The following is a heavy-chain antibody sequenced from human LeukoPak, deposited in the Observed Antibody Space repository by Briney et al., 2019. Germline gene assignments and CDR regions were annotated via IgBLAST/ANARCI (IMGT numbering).Heavy chain of an antibody. Sequence: GGSLRLSCAASGFTFRDSYMSWIRQAPGKGLEWLSYINSVSNIISYADSVKGRFTISRDNAKNSLYLQMHGLRAEDTAVYYCARAGGGNMDFQHWGQGTLVTASS. J-gene: IGHJ1*01. D-gene: IGHD4-23*01. CDR1: GFTFRDSY. V-gene: IGHV3-11*04. CDR2: INSVSNII. CDR3: ARAGGGNMDFQH.